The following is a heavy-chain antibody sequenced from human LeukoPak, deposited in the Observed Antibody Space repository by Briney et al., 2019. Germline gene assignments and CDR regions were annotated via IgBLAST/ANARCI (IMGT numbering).Heavy chain of an antibody. CDR1: GFSFRSYS. CDR3: VRGGQGRDDYFDY. J-gene: IGHJ4*02. V-gene: IGHV3-48*04. Sequence: PGGSLRLSCTASGFSFRSYSLNWVRQCPGKGLEWISYIGGGGDAIYYAESVRGRFTISRDNARNSVYLQVNSLRVEDTAVYYCVRGGQGRDDYFDYWGQGTLVTVFS. CDR2: IGGGGDAI.